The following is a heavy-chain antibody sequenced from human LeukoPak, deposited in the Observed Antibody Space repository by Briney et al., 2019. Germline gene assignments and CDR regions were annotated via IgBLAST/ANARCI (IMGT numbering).Heavy chain of an antibody. CDR2: INSDGSST. V-gene: IGHV3-74*01. CDR1: GFTFSSYW. J-gene: IGHJ6*02. D-gene: IGHD2-2*01. Sequence: GGSLRLSCAASGFTFSSYWMHWVRQAPGKGLVWVSRINSDGSSTNYADSVKGRFTISRDNAKNSLYLQMNSLRAEDTAVYYCARDGIVVVPAALSNYYGMDVWGQGTTVTVSS. CDR3: ARDGIVVVPAALSNYYGMDV.